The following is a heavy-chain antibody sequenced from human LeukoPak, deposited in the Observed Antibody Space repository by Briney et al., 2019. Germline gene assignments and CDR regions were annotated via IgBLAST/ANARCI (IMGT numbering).Heavy chain of an antibody. CDR3: ARGYSSSYRIDY. V-gene: IGHV3-74*01. CDR1: GFTFSSYW. D-gene: IGHD6-6*01. CDR2: INGDGSST. J-gene: IGHJ4*02. Sequence: GGSLRLSCAASGFTFSSYWRHWVRQAPGKGLVWVSRINGDGSSTSYADSVKGRFTISRDNAKNTLYLQMNSLRAEDTAVYYCARGYSSSYRIDYWGQGTLVTVSS.